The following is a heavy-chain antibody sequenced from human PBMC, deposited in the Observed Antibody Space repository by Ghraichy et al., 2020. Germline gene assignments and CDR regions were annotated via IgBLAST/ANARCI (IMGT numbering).Heavy chain of an antibody. CDR1: DFTLRDAD. D-gene: IGHD1-26*01. V-gene: IGHV3-15*07. Sequence: GGSLRLSCEASDFTLRDADMNWVRQAPGKGLEWVGRIRGKPNGGTTDYAAHVKGRFAVSRDDSKNTLFLQMNNLKTEDTAVYYCTRDHYYRGWWFDPWGQGTLVTVSS. J-gene: IGHJ5*02. CDR2: IRGKPNGGTT. CDR3: TRDHYYRGWWFDP.